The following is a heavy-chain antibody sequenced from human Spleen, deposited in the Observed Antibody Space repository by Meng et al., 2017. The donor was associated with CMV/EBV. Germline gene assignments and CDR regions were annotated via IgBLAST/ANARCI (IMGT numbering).Heavy chain of an antibody. D-gene: IGHD2-15*01. J-gene: IGHJ6*02. CDR2: ISGGGGNT. CDR1: KFTFSNYA. V-gene: IGHV3-23*01. CDR3: AKAVDQVYYYYGVDL. Sequence: GESLKISCAASKFTFSNYAMTLVRQAPGKGLEWISVISGGGGNTYYADSVKGRCTISRDNSKSALFLQMSSLRAEDTAVYYCAKAVDQVYYYYGVDLWGQGTTVTVSS.